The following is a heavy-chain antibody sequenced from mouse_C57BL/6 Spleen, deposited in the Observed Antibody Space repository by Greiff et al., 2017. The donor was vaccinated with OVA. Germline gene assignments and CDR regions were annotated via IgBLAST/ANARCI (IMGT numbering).Heavy chain of an antibody. Sequence: VQLQQPGAELVKPGASVKLSCKASGYTFTSYWMHWVKQRPGQGLEWIGMIHPNSGSTNYNEKFKSKATLTVDKSSSTAYMQLSSLTSEDSAVYYCARFPNYYGSSYEAMDYWGQGTSVTVSS. J-gene: IGHJ4*01. V-gene: IGHV1-64*01. CDR1: GYTFTSYW. CDR3: ARFPNYYGSSYEAMDY. D-gene: IGHD1-1*01. CDR2: IHPNSGST.